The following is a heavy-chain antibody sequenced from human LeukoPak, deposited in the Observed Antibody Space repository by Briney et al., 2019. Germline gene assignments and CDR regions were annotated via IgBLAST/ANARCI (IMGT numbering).Heavy chain of an antibody. V-gene: IGHV1-8*01. CDR1: GYTLTSYD. D-gene: IGHD1-26*01. J-gene: IGHJ4*02. Sequence: ASVKVSCKASGYTLTSYDINWVRQATGQGLEWMGWMNPNSGNTGYAQKFQGRVTMTRDTSISTAYMELSRLRSDDTAVYYCATTDELLGASPFDYWGQGTLVTVSS. CDR3: ATTDELLGASPFDY. CDR2: MNPNSGNT.